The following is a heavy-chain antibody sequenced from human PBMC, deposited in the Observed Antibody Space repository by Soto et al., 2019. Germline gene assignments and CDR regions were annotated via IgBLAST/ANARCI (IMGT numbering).Heavy chain of an antibody. D-gene: IGHD3-10*01. J-gene: IGHJ5*02. CDR3: AKDIGSGSYYSYNWFDP. Sequence: GGSLRLSXAASGFTFDDYAMHWVRQAPGKGLEWVSGISWNSGSIGYADSVKGRFTISRDNAKNSLYLQMNSLRAEDTALYYCAKDIGSGSYYSYNWFDPWGQGTLVTVSS. V-gene: IGHV3-9*01. CDR1: GFTFDDYA. CDR2: ISWNSGSI.